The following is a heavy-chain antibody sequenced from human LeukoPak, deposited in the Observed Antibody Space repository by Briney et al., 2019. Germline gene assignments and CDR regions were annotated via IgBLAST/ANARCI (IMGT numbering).Heavy chain of an antibody. CDR2: IWYDGSNK. Sequence: GGSLRLSCAASGFTFSSYGMHWVRQAPGKGLEWVVVIWYDGSNKYYADSVKGRFTISRDNSKNTLYLQMNSLRAEDTAVYYCARDQLLWFGELFHYYYYYGMDVWGQGTTVTVSS. CDR1: GFTFSSYG. CDR3: ARDQLLWFGELFHYYYYYGMDV. V-gene: IGHV3-33*01. J-gene: IGHJ6*02. D-gene: IGHD3-10*01.